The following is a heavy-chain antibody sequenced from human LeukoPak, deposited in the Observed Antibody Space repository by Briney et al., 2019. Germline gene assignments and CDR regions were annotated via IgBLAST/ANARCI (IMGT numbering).Heavy chain of an antibody. CDR2: INHSGST. Sequence: PGGSLRLSCAASGFTFSSYWMSWVRQAPGKGLEWIGEINHSGSTNYNPSLKSRVTISVDTSKNQFSLKLSSVTAADTAVYYCARGLRGTFDIWGQGTMVTVSS. D-gene: IGHD3-10*01. J-gene: IGHJ3*02. V-gene: IGHV4-34*01. CDR1: GFTFSSYW. CDR3: ARGLRGTFDI.